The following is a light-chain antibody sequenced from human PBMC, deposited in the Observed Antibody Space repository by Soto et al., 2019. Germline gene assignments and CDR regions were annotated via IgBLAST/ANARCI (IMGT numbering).Light chain of an antibody. CDR2: DVS. CDR3: SSYTSSGTLV. J-gene: IGLJ1*01. CDR1: SSDVGGYDY. V-gene: IGLV2-14*01. Sequence: QSALTQPASVSGSPGQSITISCTGTSSDVGGYDYVSWYQQPPGKAPKLIIYDVSNWPSGVSNRFSGSKSGNTASLTISGLQAEEEADYYCSSYTSSGTLVFGTGTKLTVL.